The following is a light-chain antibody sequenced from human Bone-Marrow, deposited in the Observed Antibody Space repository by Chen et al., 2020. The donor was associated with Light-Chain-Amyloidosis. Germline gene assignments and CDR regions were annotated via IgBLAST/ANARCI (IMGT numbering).Light chain of an antibody. CDR3: SSYTITNTLV. V-gene: IGLV2-14*01. CDR1: SCDVGGDNH. CDR2: EVT. Sequence: QSALTQPASVSVSPCQSITISATGTSCDVGGDNHVSWYQQHPDKPPKLMIYEVTNRPAWVPDRFSGSKSDNTASLTISGLQTEDEADYFCSSYTITNTLVFGSGTRVTVL. J-gene: IGLJ1*01.